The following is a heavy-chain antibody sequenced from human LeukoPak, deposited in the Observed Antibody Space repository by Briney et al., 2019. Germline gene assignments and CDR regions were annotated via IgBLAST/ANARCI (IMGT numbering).Heavy chain of an antibody. D-gene: IGHD3-22*01. CDR1: GFTVSSNY. J-gene: IGHJ4*02. CDR3: AREDSSGYIDY. CDR2: IYSGGST. V-gene: IGHV3-53*04. Sequence: GGSLRLTCAASGFTVSSNYMSWVRQAPGKGLEWVSVIYSGGSTYYADSVKGRFTISRHNSKNTLYLQMNSLRAEDTAVYYCAREDSSGYIDYWGQGTLVTVSS.